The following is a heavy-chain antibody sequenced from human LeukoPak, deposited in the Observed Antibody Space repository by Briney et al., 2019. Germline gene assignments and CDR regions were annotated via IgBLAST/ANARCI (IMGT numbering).Heavy chain of an antibody. D-gene: IGHD2-21*02. CDR2: INHSGST. Sequence: SGTLSLTCAVYGGTFSGYYWSWIRQAPGKGLEWIGEINHSGSTKYNASLKSRVTISVDTSKNQLSLKLSSVTAADTAVYYYARRVVTNKRYFQHWGQGTLVTVSS. J-gene: IGHJ1*01. CDR1: GGTFSGYY. CDR3: ARRVVTNKRYFQH. V-gene: IGHV4-34*01.